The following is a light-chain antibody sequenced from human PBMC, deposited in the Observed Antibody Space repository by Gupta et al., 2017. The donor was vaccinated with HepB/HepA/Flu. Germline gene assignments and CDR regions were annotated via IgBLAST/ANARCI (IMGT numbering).Light chain of an antibody. V-gene: IGKV1-5*03. CDR1: QSISTW. CDR3: QQYNNSSPLT. J-gene: IGKJ1*01. Sequence: DIQMTQSPSTLSASVGDRVTLTCRASQSISTWLAWYQQKSGKAPKLLIYKASNVQSGVPSRFSGSGSETEFTLTISSLQPDDFATYYCQQYNNSSPLTFGQGTKVEIK. CDR2: KAS.